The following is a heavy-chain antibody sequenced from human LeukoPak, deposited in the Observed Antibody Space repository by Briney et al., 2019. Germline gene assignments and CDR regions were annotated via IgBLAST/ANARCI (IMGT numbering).Heavy chain of an antibody. V-gene: IGHV1-18*01. J-gene: IGHJ4*02. CDR2: ISTYNANT. Sequence: GASVKVSCKASRYTFTNYGVTWVRQAPGQGLEWMGWISTYNANTNYAQKLQARVSMTTDTSTSTAYMELRSLRSDDTAVYYCARVSPYSSGWYSDSEPLYYFDYWGQGTLVTVSS. CDR3: ARVSPYSSGWYSDSEPLYYFDY. D-gene: IGHD6-19*01. CDR1: RYTFTNYG.